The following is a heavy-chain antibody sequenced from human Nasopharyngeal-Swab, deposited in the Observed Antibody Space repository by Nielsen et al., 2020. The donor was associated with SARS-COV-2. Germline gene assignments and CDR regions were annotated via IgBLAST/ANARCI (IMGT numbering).Heavy chain of an antibody. J-gene: IGHJ4*02. V-gene: IGHV3-23*01. CDR2: IVGSGEIRGSGGNT. CDR1: GYSFRTYG. D-gene: IGHD2/OR15-2a*01. Sequence: GESPKTPRGGLGYSFRTYGMSRGRQAPGKGPEWVAAIVGSGEIRGSGGNTYYADSVKGRFTISRDNSKNTLSLQMNSLRAEDTAVYYCSKDLRGPYFFWGQGTLVTVSS. CDR3: SKDLRGPYFF.